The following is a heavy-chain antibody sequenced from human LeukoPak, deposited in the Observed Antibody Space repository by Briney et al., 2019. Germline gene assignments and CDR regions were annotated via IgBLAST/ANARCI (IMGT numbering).Heavy chain of an antibody. D-gene: IGHD7-27*01. J-gene: IGHJ4*02. CDR3: ARHSNWDPYALYFDY. CDR2: IYYSGST. CDR1: GGSISSYY. Sequence: SETLSLTCTVSGGSISSYYWSWIRQPPGKGLEWIGYIYYSGSTNYNPSLKSRVTISVDTSKNQFSLKLSSVTAADTAVYYCARHSNWDPYALYFDYWGQGTLVTVSS. V-gene: IGHV4-59*08.